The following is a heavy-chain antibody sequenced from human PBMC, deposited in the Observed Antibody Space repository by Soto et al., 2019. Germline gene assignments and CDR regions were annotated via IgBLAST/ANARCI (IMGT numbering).Heavy chain of an antibody. D-gene: IGHD5-18*01. Sequence: SETLSLTSTVSGGSISSSSYYWGWIRQPPGKGLEWIGSIYYSGSTYYNPSLKSRVTISVDTSKNQFSLKLSSVTAADTAVYYCACIFSGGYGYGFYYYGMGVWGQGTTVTVSS. CDR1: GGSISSSSYY. V-gene: IGHV4-39*01. CDR3: ACIFSGGYGYGFYYYGMGV. J-gene: IGHJ6*02. CDR2: IYYSGST.